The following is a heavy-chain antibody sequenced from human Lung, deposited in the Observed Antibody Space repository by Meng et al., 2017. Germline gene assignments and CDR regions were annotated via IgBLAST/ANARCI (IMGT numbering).Heavy chain of an antibody. Sequence: EVQVVEGGGGLVQPGGSLRLSCAASEFTFRSYWMHWVRQAPGKGLVWVSRIRGDGGSIVYADSVKGRFTISRDNAKNTLFLQMNSLRAEDTAVYYCARESGYFEYWGQGILVTVSS. CDR3: ARESGYFEY. J-gene: IGHJ4*02. CDR2: IRGDGGSI. V-gene: IGHV3-74*03. CDR1: EFTFRSYW.